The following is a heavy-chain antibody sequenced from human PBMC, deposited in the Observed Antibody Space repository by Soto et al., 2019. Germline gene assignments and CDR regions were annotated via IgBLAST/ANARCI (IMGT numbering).Heavy chain of an antibody. CDR1: GFTFSSYG. J-gene: IGHJ4*02. V-gene: IGHV3-33*01. CDR2: IWYDGSNK. Sequence: QVQLVESGGGVVQPGRSLRLSCAASGFTFSSYGMHWVRQAPGKGLEWVAVIWYDGSNKYYADSVKGRFTISRDNSKYTLYLQMNSLRAEDTAVYYCAAGGELFDYWGQGTLVTVSS. CDR3: AAGGELFDY. D-gene: IGHD1-7*01.